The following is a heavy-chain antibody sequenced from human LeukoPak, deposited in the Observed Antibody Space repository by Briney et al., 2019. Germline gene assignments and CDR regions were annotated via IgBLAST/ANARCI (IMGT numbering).Heavy chain of an antibody. CDR1: GYTFTSYD. D-gene: IGHD7-27*01. J-gene: IGHJ4*02. Sequence: ASVKVSCKASGYTFTSYDINWVRPATGQGLEWMGWMSPNSGDTGYAQKFQGRVTMTRDTSISTAFMELTSLKSEDTAVYYCVRGPPNWGFDFWGQGALVTVSS. CDR2: MSPNSGDT. V-gene: IGHV1-8*01. CDR3: VRGPPNWGFDF.